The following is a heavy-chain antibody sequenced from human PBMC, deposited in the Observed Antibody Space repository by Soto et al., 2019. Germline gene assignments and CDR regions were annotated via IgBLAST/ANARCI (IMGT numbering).Heavy chain of an antibody. Sequence: GASVKVSCKASGYTFTSYDINWVRQATGQGLEWKEWMNPNSGNTGYEQKYKGRVTITRNTSISTANMELSSLRSEDTAVYYRARGPITMVRGGYYYYMDVWGKGTTVTVSS. D-gene: IGHD3-10*01. J-gene: IGHJ6*03. V-gene: IGHV1-8*01. CDR2: MNPNSGNT. CDR3: ARGPITMVRGGYYYYMDV. CDR1: GYTFTSYD.